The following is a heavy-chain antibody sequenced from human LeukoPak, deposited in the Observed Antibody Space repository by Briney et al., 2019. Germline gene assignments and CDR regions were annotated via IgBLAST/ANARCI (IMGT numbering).Heavy chain of an antibody. J-gene: IGHJ6*02. CDR3: AKDLEQPVYYYYGMDV. D-gene: IGHD6-6*01. CDR1: GFTFSSYG. V-gene: IGHV3-30*18. Sequence: PGGSLRLSCAASGFTFSSYGMHWVRQAPGKGLEWVAVISYDGSNKYYADSVKGRFTISRDNSKNTLYLQMNSLRAEDTAVYYCAKDLEQPVYYYYGMDVWGRGTTVTVSS. CDR2: ISYDGSNK.